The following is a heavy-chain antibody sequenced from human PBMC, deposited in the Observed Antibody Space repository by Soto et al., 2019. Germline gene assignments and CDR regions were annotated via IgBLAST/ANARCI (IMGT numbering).Heavy chain of an antibody. CDR1: GGSISGFY. CDR2: IYTSGGT. CDR3: ASEDDVLTGFLV. V-gene: IGHV4-4*07. D-gene: IGHD3-9*01. Sequence: SETLSLTCTVSGGSISGFYWTWLRQSAVKRLEWIGRIYTSGGTNYNPSLESRITMSVDTSKNQFSLRFSSVTAADTAVYYCASEDDVLTGFLVCGQDSPVTVS. J-gene: IGHJ1*01.